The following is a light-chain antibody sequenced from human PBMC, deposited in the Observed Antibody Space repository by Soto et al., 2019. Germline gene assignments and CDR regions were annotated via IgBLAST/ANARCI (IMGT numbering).Light chain of an antibody. CDR2: EVT. CDR1: SSDISGHNY. Sequence: QSVLTQPPSASGSLGQSVTISCTGASSDISGHNYVSWYQQHPGEAPKLMIYEVTKRPSWVPDRFSASKSGNTASLTVSGLQAEDEAAYYCTSYAGGNNWVFGGGTKLTVL. J-gene: IGLJ3*02. CDR3: TSYAGGNNWV. V-gene: IGLV2-8*01.